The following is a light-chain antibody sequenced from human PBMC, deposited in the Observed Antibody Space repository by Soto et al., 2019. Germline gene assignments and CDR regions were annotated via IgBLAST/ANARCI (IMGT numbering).Light chain of an antibody. V-gene: IGLV2-8*01. J-gene: IGLJ3*02. CDR3: VSYAGSNISM. CDR2: EVS. Sequence: QSALTQPPSASGSPGQSVTISCTGTSSDIGGYDYVSWYQQHPGKTPKFMIYEVSKRPSGVPDRFSGSKSGNTASLTVSGLQAEDEADYYCVSYAGSNISMFGGGTKLTVL. CDR1: SSDIGGYDY.